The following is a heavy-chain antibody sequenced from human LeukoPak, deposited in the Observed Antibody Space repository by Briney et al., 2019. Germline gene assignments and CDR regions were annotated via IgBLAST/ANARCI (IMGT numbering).Heavy chain of an antibody. J-gene: IGHJ5*02. D-gene: IGHD6-19*01. CDR2: ISYDGTNK. CDR1: RFTFNRYG. V-gene: IGHV3-30*18. Sequence: GGSLRLSCTASRFTFNRYGMHWVRQAPGKGLEWVAVISYDGTNKYYADSVKGRFTISRDNSKNTLYLQMNSLRAEDTAVYYCAKGIAVALNWFDPWGQGTLVTVSS. CDR3: AKGIAVALNWFDP.